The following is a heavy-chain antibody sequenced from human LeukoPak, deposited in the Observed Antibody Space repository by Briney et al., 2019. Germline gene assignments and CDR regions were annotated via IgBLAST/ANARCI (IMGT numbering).Heavy chain of an antibody. V-gene: IGHV3-23*01. Sequence: PGRSLRLSCTASGFTFGDHAMSWVRQAPGKGLEWVSAVIASGAATYYADSVKGRFTISRDNSKNTVSLQMNSLRAEDTAVYYCAKGDYGDYAFDYWGRGILVTVSS. CDR1: GFTFGDHA. J-gene: IGHJ4*02. CDR2: VIASGAAT. CDR3: AKGDYGDYAFDY. D-gene: IGHD4-17*01.